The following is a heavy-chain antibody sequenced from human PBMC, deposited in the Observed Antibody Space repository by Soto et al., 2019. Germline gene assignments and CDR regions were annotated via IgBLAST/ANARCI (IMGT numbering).Heavy chain of an antibody. D-gene: IGHD3-3*01. J-gene: IGHJ4*02. V-gene: IGHV3-48*02. CDR1: GLTFSTYG. Sequence: GGSLRLSCAASGLTFSTYGMNWVRQAPGKGLEWVSYISSTSSSKSYADSVKGRFTISRDNAKNSLYLQVNSLRDEDTAVYYCASLHYDFRSGYYSYFDYWGQGTLVTVSS. CDR3: ASLHYDFRSGYYSYFDY. CDR2: ISSTSSSK.